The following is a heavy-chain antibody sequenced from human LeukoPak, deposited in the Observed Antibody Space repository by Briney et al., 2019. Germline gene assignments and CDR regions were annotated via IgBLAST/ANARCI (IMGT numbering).Heavy chain of an antibody. J-gene: IGHJ5*02. CDR2: ISDDGSNK. Sequence: GWSLRLSCAASGFTFSSYGMHWVRQAPGKGLEWVAVISDDGSNKYYVDSVKGRFTISRDNSKNTLYLQMSGLRVEDTAVYYCAKGLSGSSWYLNWFDPWGQGTLVTVSS. D-gene: IGHD6-13*01. CDR3: AKGLSGSSWYLNWFDP. CDR1: GFTFSSYG. V-gene: IGHV3-30*18.